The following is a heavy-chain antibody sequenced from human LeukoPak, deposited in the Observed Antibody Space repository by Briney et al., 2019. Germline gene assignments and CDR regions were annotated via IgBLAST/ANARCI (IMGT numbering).Heavy chain of an antibody. CDR3: ARAPCSSTSCYRGAIPHEPLDY. D-gene: IGHD2-2*01. Sequence: GGSLRLSCAASGFTFSSYAMHWVRQAPGKGLEYVSAISSNGGSTYYANSVKGRFTISRDNSKNTLYLQMGSLRAEDMAVYYCARAPCSSTSCYRGAIPHEPLDYWGQGTLVTVSS. CDR2: ISSNGGST. V-gene: IGHV3-64*01. CDR1: GFTFSSYA. J-gene: IGHJ4*02.